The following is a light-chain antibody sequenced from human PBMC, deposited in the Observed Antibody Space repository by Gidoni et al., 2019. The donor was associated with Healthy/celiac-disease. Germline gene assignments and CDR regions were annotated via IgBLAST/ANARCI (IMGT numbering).Light chain of an antibody. CDR3: QVWDSSSDHVV. CDR1: NIGSKS. CDR2: DDS. Sequence: SYVLTQPPSVSVAPGQTARITCGGNNIGSKSVHWYQQKPGPAPGLVGYDDSDRPAGIPERFSGANSGNTATLTISRVEAGDEADYYCQVWDSSSDHVVFGGGTKLTVL. V-gene: IGLV3-21*02. J-gene: IGLJ2*01.